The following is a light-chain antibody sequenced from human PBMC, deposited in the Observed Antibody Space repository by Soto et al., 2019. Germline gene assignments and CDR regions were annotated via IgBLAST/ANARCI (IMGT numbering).Light chain of an antibody. CDR3: QQYNTWPPVT. Sequence: EIVMTQSPATLSVSPGERATLSCRASQSVSSNLAWYQQKPGQAPRLLIYGASTRATGIPARFSGSGSGTEFTLTISRLQSEDFAVYYCQQYNTWPPVTVGQGTKVDIK. CDR1: QSVSSN. V-gene: IGKV3-15*01. CDR2: GAS. J-gene: IGKJ1*01.